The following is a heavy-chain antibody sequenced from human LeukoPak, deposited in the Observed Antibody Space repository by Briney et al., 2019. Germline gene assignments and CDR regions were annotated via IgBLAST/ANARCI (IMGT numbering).Heavy chain of an antibody. Sequence: SETLSLTCTVSGGSISGYFWSWIRQPAGKGLEWIGRSHDNGDSNHNPSLKSRVTMALDTSRNQVSLRLTSVTAADTAVYYCVTGFTTMAVDYFDYWGQGTLVTVSP. CDR2: SHDNGDS. D-gene: IGHD5-18*01. V-gene: IGHV4-4*07. J-gene: IGHJ4*02. CDR3: VTGFTTMAVDYFDY. CDR1: GGSISGYF.